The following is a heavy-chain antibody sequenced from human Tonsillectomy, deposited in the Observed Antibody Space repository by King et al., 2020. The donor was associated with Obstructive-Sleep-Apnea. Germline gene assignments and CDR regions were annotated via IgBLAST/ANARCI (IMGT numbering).Heavy chain of an antibody. CDR1: GGSISSYY. J-gene: IGHJ4*02. V-gene: IGHV4-59*01. Sequence: QLQESGPGLVKPSETLSLTCTVSGGSISSYYWSWIRQPPGKGLEWIGYIYYSGSTNYNHSLKSRVTISVDTSKNQFSLKLSSVTAADTAVYYCARGEYSSSWYYFDYWGQGTLVTVSS. CDR3: ARGEYSSSWYYFDY. D-gene: IGHD6-13*01. CDR2: IYYSGST.